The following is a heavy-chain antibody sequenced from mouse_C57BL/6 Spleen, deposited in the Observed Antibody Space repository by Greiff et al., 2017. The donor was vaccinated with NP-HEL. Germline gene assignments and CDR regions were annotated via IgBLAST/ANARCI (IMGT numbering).Heavy chain of an antibody. CDR2: INPNNGGT. CDR3: ARSSYVSSYGY. V-gene: IGHV1-26*01. J-gene: IGHJ2*01. D-gene: IGHD1-1*01. Sequence: EVQLQQSGPELVKPGASVKISCKASGYTFTDYYMNWVKQSHGKSLEWMGDINPNNGGTSYNQKFKGKATLTVDTSSSTAYMELRSLTSEDSAVYYCARSSYVSSYGYWGQGTTLTVSS. CDR1: GYTFTDYY.